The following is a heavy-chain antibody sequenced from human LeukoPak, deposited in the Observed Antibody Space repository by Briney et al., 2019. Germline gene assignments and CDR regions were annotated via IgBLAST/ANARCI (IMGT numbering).Heavy chain of an antibody. Sequence: GGPLRLSCAASGFTFSSYSMSWVRQAPGKGLEWVSSISSSSSYIYYADSVKGRFTISRDNAKNSLYLQMNSLRAEDTAVYYCARSSSPNWFDPWGQGTLVTVSS. J-gene: IGHJ5*02. CDR1: GFTFSSYS. V-gene: IGHV3-21*01. CDR3: ARSSSPNWFDP. D-gene: IGHD6-13*01. CDR2: ISSSSSYI.